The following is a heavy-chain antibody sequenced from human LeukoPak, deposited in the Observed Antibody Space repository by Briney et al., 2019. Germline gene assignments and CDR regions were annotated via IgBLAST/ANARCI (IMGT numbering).Heavy chain of an antibody. V-gene: IGHV3-30*18. CDR3: AKDYGGSYSSSFDY. Sequence: GRSLRLSCAASGFTSSSYGMHWVRQAPGKGLEWVAVISYDGSSKYYADSVKGRFTISRDNSKNTLYLQMNSLRAEDTAVYYCAKDYGGSYSSSFDYWGQGTLVTVSS. CDR1: GFTSSSYG. CDR2: ISYDGSSK. J-gene: IGHJ4*02. D-gene: IGHD1-26*01.